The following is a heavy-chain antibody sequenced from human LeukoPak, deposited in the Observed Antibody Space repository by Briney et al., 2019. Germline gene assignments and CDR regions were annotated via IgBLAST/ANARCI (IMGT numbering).Heavy chain of an antibody. Sequence: VSVKVSCKASGYTFTGYYMHWVRQAPGQGLEWMGWINPNSGGTNYAQKFQGRVTMTRDTSISTAYMELSRLRSDDTAVYYCARFGVELRRYAFDIWGQGTMVTVSS. CDR1: GYTFTGYY. CDR2: INPNSGGT. J-gene: IGHJ3*02. V-gene: IGHV1-2*02. CDR3: ARFGVELRRYAFDI. D-gene: IGHD3-10*01.